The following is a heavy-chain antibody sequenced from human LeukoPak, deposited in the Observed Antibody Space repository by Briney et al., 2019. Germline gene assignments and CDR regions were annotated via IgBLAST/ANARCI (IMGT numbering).Heavy chain of an antibody. CDR2: ITGSGAGT. D-gene: IGHD1-1*01. Sequence: GGSLRLSCAASGFTFSRSAMSWVRQAPGKGLEWVSTITGSGAGTYYADSVKGRFTISRDNPKNTLYLQMNSLRAEDTAVYYCAKDLVGTPQGGYWGQGTLVTVSS. J-gene: IGHJ4*02. CDR1: GFTFSRSA. CDR3: AKDLVGTPQGGY. V-gene: IGHV3-23*01.